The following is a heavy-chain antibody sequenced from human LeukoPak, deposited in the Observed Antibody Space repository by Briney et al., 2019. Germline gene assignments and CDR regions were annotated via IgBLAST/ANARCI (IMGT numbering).Heavy chain of an antibody. D-gene: IGHD3-10*01. J-gene: IGHJ6*03. Sequence: ASVRVSCKASVYTFTSYGISCVRQAPGQGLEWVGWITAYNGTTNYAQKLQRRVTMTTDTSTSTAYMELRSLRSDDTAVYYCARYGAGSYYGYYYYYMDVWGKGTTVTVSS. CDR1: VYTFTSYG. CDR2: ITAYNGTT. V-gene: IGHV1-18*01. CDR3: ARYGAGSYYGYYYYYMDV.